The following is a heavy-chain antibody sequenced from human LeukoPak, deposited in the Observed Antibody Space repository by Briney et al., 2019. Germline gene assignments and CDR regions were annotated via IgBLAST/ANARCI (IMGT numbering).Heavy chain of an antibody. D-gene: IGHD3-3*01. V-gene: IGHV1-2*02. J-gene: IGHJ5*02. CDR1: GYTFTGYY. CDR3: ARVWRVFSNWFDP. Sequence: ASVKVSCKASGYTFTGYYMHWVRQAPGQGLEWMGWINPNSGGTNYAQKFQGRVTMTRDTSISTAYMELSRLRSDDTAVYYCARVWRVFSNWFDPWGQGTLVTVSS. CDR2: INPNSGGT.